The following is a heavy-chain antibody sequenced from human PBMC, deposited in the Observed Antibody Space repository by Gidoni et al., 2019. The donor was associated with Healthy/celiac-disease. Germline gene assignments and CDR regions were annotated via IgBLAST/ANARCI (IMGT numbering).Heavy chain of an antibody. D-gene: IGHD1-26*01. CDR3: AKWTVGAGERWFDP. CDR2: ISGSGGST. Sequence: EVQLLESGGGLVHLGGSLRLSCAASGFTFSSYAMSWVRQAPGKGLEWVSAISGSGGSTYYADAVKGRFTISRDNSKNTLYLQMNSLRAEDTAVYYCAKWTVGAGERWFDPWGQGTLVTVSS. V-gene: IGHV3-23*01. CDR1: GFTFSSYA. J-gene: IGHJ5*02.